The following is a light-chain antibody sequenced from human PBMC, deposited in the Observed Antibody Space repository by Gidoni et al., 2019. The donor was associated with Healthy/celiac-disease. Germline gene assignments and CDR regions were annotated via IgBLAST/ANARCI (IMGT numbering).Light chain of an antibody. J-gene: IGKJ5*01. V-gene: IGKV3-11*01. CDR3: QQRSNCPPIT. CDR1: QRVSSY. CDR2: DAA. Sequence: SPVEKSTPSCRPTQRVSSYYCWYQQKPRQAPRLLINDAATRATGIPARFSGSGSGTDFTTTTSSLEPDDFAVYYCQQRSNCPPITFGQGTRLEIK.